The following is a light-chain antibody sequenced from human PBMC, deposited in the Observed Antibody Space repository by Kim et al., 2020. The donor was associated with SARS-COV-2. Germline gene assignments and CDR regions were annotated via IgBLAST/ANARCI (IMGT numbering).Light chain of an antibody. Sequence: DVVMTQSPLSLPVTLGQPASISCRSSQSLVHSDGNTYLNWFQQRPGQSPRRLFYKVSNRDSGVPDRFSGSGSGTDFTLKISRVEAEDVGVYYCMQGTHWPLTFGGGTKVDIK. CDR1: QSLVHSDGNTY. J-gene: IGKJ4*01. V-gene: IGKV2-30*02. CDR2: KVS. CDR3: MQGTHWPLT.